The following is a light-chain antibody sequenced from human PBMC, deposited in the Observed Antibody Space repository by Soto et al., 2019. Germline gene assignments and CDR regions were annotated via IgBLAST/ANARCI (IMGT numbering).Light chain of an antibody. Sequence: DIQLTQSQSSLSAFVGDRVALTCLASQTISIYLNWFQQKPGKAPNLLIYGASNLQSGVPSRFSGSGSGTDFTLTISSLQPEDFATYYCQQSHSIPRTFGQGTKVDI. J-gene: IGKJ2*01. CDR1: QTISIY. CDR3: QQSHSIPRT. V-gene: IGKV1-39*01. CDR2: GAS.